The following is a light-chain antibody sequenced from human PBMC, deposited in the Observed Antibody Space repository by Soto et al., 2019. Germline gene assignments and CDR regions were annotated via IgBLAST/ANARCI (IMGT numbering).Light chain of an antibody. J-gene: IGLJ1*01. V-gene: IGLV1-40*01. CDR3: QSYDDSLSVHNV. Sequence: QSVLTQPPSVSGDPGQRVTISCPGSSSNIGSTYDVQWYQQLPGTAPKLLIHGNTNRPSGVPDRFSGSKSGTSASLAITGLQADDESDYYCQSYDDSLSVHNVFETWTKLTVL. CDR2: GNT. CDR1: SSNIGSTYD.